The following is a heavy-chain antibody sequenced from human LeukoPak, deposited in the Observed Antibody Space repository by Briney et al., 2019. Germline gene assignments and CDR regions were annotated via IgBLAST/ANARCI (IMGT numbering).Heavy chain of an antibody. V-gene: IGHV4-59*08. CDR1: GGSISSYY. D-gene: IGHD3-22*01. J-gene: IGHJ4*02. Sequence: SSETLSLTCTGSGGSISSYYWSWIRQPPGKGLEWIGYIYYSGSTNYNPSLKSRVTISVDTSKNQFSLKLSSVTAADTAVYYCARLMYYYDSSGYFLFDYWGQGTLVTVSS. CDR2: IYYSGST. CDR3: ARLMYYYDSSGYFLFDY.